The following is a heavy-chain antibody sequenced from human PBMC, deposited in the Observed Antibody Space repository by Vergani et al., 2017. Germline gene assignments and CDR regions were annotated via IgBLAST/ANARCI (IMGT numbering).Heavy chain of an antibody. Sequence: QVQLQESGPGLVKPSETLSLTCTVSGGSISSSSYYWGWIRQPPGKGLEWIGSIYYSGSTYYNPSLKSRVTISLDTSKNQFSLKLSSVTAADTAVYYCARDLPSGNYFDYWGQGTLVTVSS. D-gene: IGHD3-10*01. V-gene: IGHV4-39*07. CDR1: GGSISSSSYY. CDR3: ARDLPSGNYFDY. CDR2: IYYSGST. J-gene: IGHJ4*02.